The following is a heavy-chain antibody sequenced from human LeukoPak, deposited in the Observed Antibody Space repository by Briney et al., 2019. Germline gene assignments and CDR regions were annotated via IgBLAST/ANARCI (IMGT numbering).Heavy chain of an antibody. D-gene: IGHD4/OR15-4a*01. CDR1: GFTFSTYE. V-gene: IGHV3-48*03. Sequence: GGSLRLSCVAAGFTFSTYEMNWVRQAPGKGLEWVSHISSGGSTKYYRESVKGRFTISRDNAKNSLSLQMSSLRAEDTAVYYCARARGSDYNYSYMDVWGKGTTVTVSS. CDR2: ISSGGSTK. J-gene: IGHJ6*03. CDR3: ARARGSDYNYSYMDV.